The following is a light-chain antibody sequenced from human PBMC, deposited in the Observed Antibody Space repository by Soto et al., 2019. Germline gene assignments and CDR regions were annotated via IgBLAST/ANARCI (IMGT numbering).Light chain of an antibody. CDR2: YDS. CDR3: HVWDISSGHVV. Sequence: SYELTQPPSVSVAPGKTASVACGGSNIGSKSVHWYQKKSGQAPVLVIYYDSDRPSGIPERFSGSNSGNTATLTISRVEAGDEADYYCHVWDISSGHVVFGGGTKLTVL. V-gene: IGLV3-21*01. CDR1: NIGSKS. J-gene: IGLJ3*02.